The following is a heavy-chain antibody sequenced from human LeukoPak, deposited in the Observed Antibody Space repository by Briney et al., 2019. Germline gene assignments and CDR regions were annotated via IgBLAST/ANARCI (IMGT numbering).Heavy chain of an antibody. V-gene: IGHV1-3*01. Sequence: ASVKVSCKASGYTFTTSALHWVRQAPGQSLEWMGSINAGNGDTKYSQNFQGRVTITRDTSASTAYMELSSLRSEDTAVYYCARDIHRVFNWFDPWSQGTLVTVSS. D-gene: IGHD6-13*01. J-gene: IGHJ5*02. CDR1: GYTFTTSA. CDR3: ARDIHRVFNWFDP. CDR2: INAGNGDT.